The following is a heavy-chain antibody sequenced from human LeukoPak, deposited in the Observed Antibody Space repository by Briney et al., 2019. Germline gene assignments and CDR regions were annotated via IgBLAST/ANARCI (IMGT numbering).Heavy chain of an antibody. J-gene: IGHJ3*02. Sequence: SETLSLTCAVYGGSFSGYYWSWIRQPPGKGLEWIGEINHSGSTNYNPSPKSRVTISVDTSKNQFSLKLSSVTAADTAVYYCASVVTAHDAFDIWGQGTMVTVSS. V-gene: IGHV4-34*01. CDR1: GGSFSGYY. CDR3: ASVVTAHDAFDI. CDR2: INHSGST. D-gene: IGHD2-21*02.